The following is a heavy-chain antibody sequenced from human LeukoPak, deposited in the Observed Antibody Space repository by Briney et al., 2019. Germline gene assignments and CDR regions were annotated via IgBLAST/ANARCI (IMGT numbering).Heavy chain of an antibody. J-gene: IGHJ6*03. V-gene: IGHV4-39*07. Sequence: SETLSLTCTVSGGSISSSSYYWGWIRQPPGKGLEWIGSIYYSGSTYYNPSLKSRVTISVDRSKNQFSLKLSSVTAADTAVYYCARGGYDFWSGSPAYYYYMDVWGKGTTVTVS. CDR2: IYYSGST. D-gene: IGHD3-3*01. CDR3: ARGGYDFWSGSPAYYYYMDV. CDR1: GGSISSSSYY.